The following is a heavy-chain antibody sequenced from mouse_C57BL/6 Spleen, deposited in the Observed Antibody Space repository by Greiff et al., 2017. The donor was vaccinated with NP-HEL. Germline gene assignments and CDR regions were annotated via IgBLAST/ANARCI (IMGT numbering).Heavy chain of an antibody. CDR1: GYTFTSYW. Sequence: VQLQQPGAELVMPGASVKLSCKASGYTFTSYWMHWVKQRPGQGLEWIGEIDPSDSYTNYNQKFKGKSTLTVDKSSSTAYMQLSSLTSEDSAVYYCARYYDGYFDVWGTGTTVTVSS. J-gene: IGHJ1*03. CDR2: IDPSDSYT. V-gene: IGHV1-69*01. CDR3: ARYYDGYFDV. D-gene: IGHD2-4*01.